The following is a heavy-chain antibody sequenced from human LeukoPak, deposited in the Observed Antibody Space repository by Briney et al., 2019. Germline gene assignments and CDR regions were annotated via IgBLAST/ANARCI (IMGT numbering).Heavy chain of an antibody. CDR3: ARDIVVVPAAWEYFDY. Sequence: GASVKVSCKASGYTFTSYGISWVRRAPGQGLEWMGWISAYNGNTNYAQKLQGRVTMTTDTSTSTAYMELRSLRSDDTAVYYCARDIVVVPAAWEYFDYWGQGTLVTVSS. D-gene: IGHD2-2*01. V-gene: IGHV1-18*01. CDR2: ISAYNGNT. CDR1: GYTFTSYG. J-gene: IGHJ4*02.